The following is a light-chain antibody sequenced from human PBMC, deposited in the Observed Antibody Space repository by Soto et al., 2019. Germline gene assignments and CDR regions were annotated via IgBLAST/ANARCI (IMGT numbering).Light chain of an antibody. CDR1: SSDVGAYKY. CDR2: EVS. J-gene: IGLJ1*01. V-gene: IGLV2-14*01. Sequence: QSVLAQPASVSGSPGQSVTISCTGTSSDVGAYKYVSWYQQPPGKAPKLMIYEVSSRPSGVSNRFSGSKSGNTASLTISGLQADDEADYYCNSYAGDIIRFVFGTGTKVTVL. CDR3: NSYAGDIIRFV.